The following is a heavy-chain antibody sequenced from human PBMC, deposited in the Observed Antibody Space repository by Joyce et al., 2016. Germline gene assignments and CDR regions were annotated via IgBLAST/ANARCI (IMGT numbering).Heavy chain of an antibody. CDR2: IGYDGHDK. D-gene: IGHD3-3*01. J-gene: IGHJ6*02. CDR1: GFTFTNYG. Sequence: QLQLVESGGGVVQPGRSLRLSCAASGFTFTNYGMHWVRQAPGKGLEWGAFIGYDGHDKYHADSVKGRFTISRDNSKKTVYLQMNSLRVKDTAVYYCARERRLTIFGAARYGMDVWGQGTTVTVSS. V-gene: IGHV3-33*01. CDR3: ARERRLTIFGAARYGMDV.